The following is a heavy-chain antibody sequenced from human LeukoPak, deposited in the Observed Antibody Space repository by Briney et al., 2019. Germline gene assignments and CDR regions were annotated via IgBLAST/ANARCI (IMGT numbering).Heavy chain of an antibody. CDR2: INPNSGGT. CDR3: ARVRGYGSGKNWFDP. D-gene: IGHD3-10*01. J-gene: IGHJ5*02. V-gene: IGHV1-2*02. Sequence: ASVTVSCTASGYTFTGYYMHWVRQAPGQGLEWMGWINPNSGGTNYEQKVQGRVTMTRDTSISTAYMELSRLRSDDKAVYYCARVRGYGSGKNWFDPWGQGTLVTVSS. CDR1: GYTFTGYY.